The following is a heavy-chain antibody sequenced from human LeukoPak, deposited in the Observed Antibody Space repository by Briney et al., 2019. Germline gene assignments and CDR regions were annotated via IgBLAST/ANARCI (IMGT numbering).Heavy chain of an antibody. J-gene: IGHJ4*02. CDR3: AREGFDY. Sequence: ASVKVSCKASGYTFTNYAINWVRQATGQGLEWMGYMNPNSGNTGYAQKFQGRVTITKNTSISTAYMELSSLRSEDTAVYYCAREGFDYWGQGTLVTVSS. CDR1: GYTFTNYA. V-gene: IGHV1-8*03. CDR2: MNPNSGNT.